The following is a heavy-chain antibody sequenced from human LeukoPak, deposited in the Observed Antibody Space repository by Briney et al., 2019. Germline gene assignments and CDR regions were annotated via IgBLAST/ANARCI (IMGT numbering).Heavy chain of an antibody. D-gene: IGHD2-15*01. CDR3: ARSRLGYCSGGACYASDY. Sequence: ASVKVSCKVSGYNFPGYYMHWVRQAPGQGLERMGWINPTSGGTSYAQKFQGRVTMTRDTSISTAYMELSSLRSDDTAVYYCARSRLGYCSGGACYASDYWGQGTLVTVSS. J-gene: IGHJ4*02. CDR1: GYNFPGYY. CDR2: INPTSGGT. V-gene: IGHV1-2*02.